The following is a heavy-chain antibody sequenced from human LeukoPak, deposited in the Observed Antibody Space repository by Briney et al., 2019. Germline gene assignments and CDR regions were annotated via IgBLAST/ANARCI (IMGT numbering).Heavy chain of an antibody. CDR1: GFTFSSYG. CDR3: AKAKDAVTSIFDY. Sequence: GGSLRLSCAASGFTFSSYGMHWVRQAPGKGLEWVAVISYDGSNKYYADSVEGRFTISRDNSKNTLYLQMNSLRAEDTAVYYCAKAKDAVTSIFDYWGQGTLVTVSS. D-gene: IGHD4-17*01. CDR2: ISYDGSNK. V-gene: IGHV3-30*18. J-gene: IGHJ4*02.